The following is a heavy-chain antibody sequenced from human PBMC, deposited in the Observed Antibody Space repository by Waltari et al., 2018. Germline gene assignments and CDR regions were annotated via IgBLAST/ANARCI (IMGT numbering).Heavy chain of an antibody. CDR2: IIPIFGTA. CDR3: ARVRFNTYYYGSGSWYYFDY. Sequence: QVQLVQSGAEVKKPGSSVKVSCKASGGTFSSYAISWVRQAPGQGLEWMGGIIPIFGTANYAQKFQGRVTITTDESTSTAYMELSSLRSEDTAVYYCARVRFNTYYYGSGSWYYFDYWGQGTLVTVSS. J-gene: IGHJ4*02. D-gene: IGHD3-10*01. CDR1: GGTFSSYA. V-gene: IGHV1-69*05.